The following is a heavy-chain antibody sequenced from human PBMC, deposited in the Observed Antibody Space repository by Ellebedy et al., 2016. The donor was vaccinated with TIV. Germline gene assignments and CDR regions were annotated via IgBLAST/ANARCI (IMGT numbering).Heavy chain of an antibody. Sequence: GESLKISXAASGFTFSSYAMSWVRQAPGKGLEWVSAISGSGGSTYYADSVKGRFTISRDNSKNTLYLQMNSLRAEDTAVYYCAKGPPITIFGVRDYWGQGTLVTVSS. CDR1: GFTFSSYA. CDR2: ISGSGGST. J-gene: IGHJ4*02. V-gene: IGHV3-23*01. CDR3: AKGPPITIFGVRDY. D-gene: IGHD3-3*01.